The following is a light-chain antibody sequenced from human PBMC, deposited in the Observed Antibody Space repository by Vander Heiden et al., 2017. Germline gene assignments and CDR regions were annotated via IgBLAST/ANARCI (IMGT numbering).Light chain of an antibody. CDR1: QSISSW. Sequence: DIQMPPSPSALSASVGDRVTLTCRASQSISSWLAWYQQKPGKAPKLLIYKASSLESGVPSRFSGSGSGTEFTLTISSLQPDDFATYYCQQYNSYSRTFGQRTKVEIK. J-gene: IGKJ1*01. V-gene: IGKV1-5*03. CDR2: KAS. CDR3: QQYNSYSRT.